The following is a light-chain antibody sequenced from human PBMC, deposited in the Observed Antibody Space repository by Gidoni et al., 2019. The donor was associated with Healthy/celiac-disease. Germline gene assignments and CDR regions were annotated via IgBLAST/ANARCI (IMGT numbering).Light chain of an antibody. Sequence: DIQMTQSPSTLSASVGDRVTITCRASQSISSWLAWYQHKPGKAPKLLFYKASSLESGVPSRFSGSGSGTEFTLTISSLQPDDFATYYCQQYNSYPLTFGGGTKVEIK. CDR3: QQYNSYPLT. J-gene: IGKJ4*01. V-gene: IGKV1-5*03. CDR1: QSISSW. CDR2: KAS.